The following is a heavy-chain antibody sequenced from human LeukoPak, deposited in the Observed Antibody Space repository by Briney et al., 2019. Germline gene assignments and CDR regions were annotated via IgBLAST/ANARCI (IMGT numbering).Heavy chain of an antibody. Sequence: GEPLRLSSTASGFMLSGYNRNWVRHAPGKGLEWISYISISGATIYSADSVKGRFTISRDNAKNSLYLQMSSMRAEDTAVYDCGRLPTLNNQVLYTSWDAFDIWGRGTMVSVSS. CDR1: GFMLSGYN. V-gene: IGHV3-48*01. CDR2: ISISGATI. D-gene: IGHD2-2*02. CDR3: GRLPTLNNQVLYTSWDAFDI. J-gene: IGHJ3*02.